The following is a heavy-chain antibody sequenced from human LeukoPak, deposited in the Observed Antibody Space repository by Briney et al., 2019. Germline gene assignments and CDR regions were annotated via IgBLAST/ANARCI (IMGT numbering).Heavy chain of an antibody. J-gene: IGHJ5*02. CDR2: IYTSGST. V-gene: IGHV4-4*07. Sequence: PSETLSLTCTVSGDSISSYYWSWIRQPAGKGLEWIGRIYTSGSTNYNPSLKSRVTMSVDTSKNQFSLKLSSVTAADTAVYYCAREHIVVVVAATQWFDPWGQGTLVTVSS. CDR3: AREHIVVVVAATQWFDP. CDR1: GDSISSYY. D-gene: IGHD2-15*01.